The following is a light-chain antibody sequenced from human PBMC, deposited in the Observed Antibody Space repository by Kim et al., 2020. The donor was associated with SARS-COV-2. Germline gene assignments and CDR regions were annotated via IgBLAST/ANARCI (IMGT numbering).Light chain of an antibody. CDR1: TSSIGAGYS. CDR3: QSYDSTLTGSKAV. Sequence: VTISCAGTTSSIGAGYSVHWYQQFPGTAPKLLIYDNNIRPSGVPDRFSGSKSGTSASLAITGLQAEDEASYYCQSYDSTLTGSKAVFGGGTKVTVL. J-gene: IGLJ2*01. CDR2: DNN. V-gene: IGLV1-40*01.